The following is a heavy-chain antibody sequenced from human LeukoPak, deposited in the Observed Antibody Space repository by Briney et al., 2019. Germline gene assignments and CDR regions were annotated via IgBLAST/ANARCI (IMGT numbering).Heavy chain of an antibody. CDR1: GGSISSSSYY. V-gene: IGHV4-39*07. CDR2: IYYSGST. J-gene: IGHJ5*02. CDR3: AREPGEVTARSRSGWFDP. D-gene: IGHD2-21*02. Sequence: SETLSLTCTVSGGSISSSSYYWGWIRQPPGKGLEWIGSIYYSGSTYYNPSLKSRVTISVDTSKNQFSLKLSSVTAADTAVYYCAREPGEVTARSRSGWFDPWGQGTLVTVSS.